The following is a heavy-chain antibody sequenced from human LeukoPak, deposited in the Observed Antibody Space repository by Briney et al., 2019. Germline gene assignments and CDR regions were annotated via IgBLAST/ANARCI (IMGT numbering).Heavy chain of an antibody. CDR2: IYTSGST. D-gene: IGHD5-24*01. Sequence: SETLSLTCTVSGGSISSYYWSWIRQPAGKGLEWIGRIYTSGSTKYNPSLKSRVTMSVDTSKNQFSLKLSSVTAADTAVYYCARRMAFSDAFDIWGQGTMVTVSS. V-gene: IGHV4-4*07. CDR1: GGSISSYY. J-gene: IGHJ3*02. CDR3: ARRMAFSDAFDI.